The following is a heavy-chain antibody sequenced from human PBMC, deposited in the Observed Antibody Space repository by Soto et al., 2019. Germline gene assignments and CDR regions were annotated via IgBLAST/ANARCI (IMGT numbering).Heavy chain of an antibody. CDR2: ISGSGGST. CDR1: GFTFSSYA. CDR3: AKDIKQWLVPGFDY. J-gene: IGHJ4*02. V-gene: IGHV3-23*01. D-gene: IGHD6-19*01. Sequence: EVQLLESGGGLVQPGGSLRLSCAASGFTFSSYAMSWVRQAPGKGLEWVSGISGSGGSTYYADSVKGRFTISRDNSKNTLYLQMNSLSAEDTAVYYCAKDIKQWLVPGFDYWGQGTLVTVSS.